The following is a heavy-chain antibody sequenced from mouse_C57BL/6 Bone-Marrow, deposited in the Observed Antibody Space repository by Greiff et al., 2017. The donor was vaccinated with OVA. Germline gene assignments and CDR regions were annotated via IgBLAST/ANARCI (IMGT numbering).Heavy chain of an antibody. V-gene: IGHV1-81*01. Sequence: QVQLKQSGAELARPGASVKLSCKASGYTFTSYGISWVKQRTGQGLEWIGEIYPRSGNTYYNEKFKGKATLTADKSSSTAYMELRSLTSEDSAVYFCARSPTGTVFDYWGQGTTLTVSS. CDR1: GYTFTSYG. J-gene: IGHJ2*01. D-gene: IGHD4-1*01. CDR3: ARSPTGTVFDY. CDR2: IYPRSGNT.